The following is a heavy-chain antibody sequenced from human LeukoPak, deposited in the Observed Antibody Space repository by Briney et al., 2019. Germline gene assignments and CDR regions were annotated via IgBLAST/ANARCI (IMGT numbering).Heavy chain of an antibody. Sequence: GGSLRLSCAASGFTFSSSAMSWVRQAPGKGLEWVSAISNNGGYTYYADSVQGRFTISRDNSKSTLYLQMNSLSVEDAAMYYCAKDKNPYSGSYYSLDYWGQGTLVTVSS. D-gene: IGHD1-26*01. CDR1: GFTFSSSA. J-gene: IGHJ4*02. CDR2: ISNNGGYT. CDR3: AKDKNPYSGSYYSLDY. V-gene: IGHV3-23*01.